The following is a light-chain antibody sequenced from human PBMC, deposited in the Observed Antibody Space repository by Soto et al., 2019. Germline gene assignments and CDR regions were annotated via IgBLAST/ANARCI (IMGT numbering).Light chain of an antibody. CDR2: DVI. Sequence: QSALTQPASVSGSLGQSITISCTGTSGDVGAYNFVSWFQHYPGKAPKIILYDVISRPSGVSNRFSGSKSGNTATLTISGLQAEDEANYYCSSFTTTDILVLGGETNVTVL. CDR1: SGDVGAYNF. V-gene: IGLV2-14*03. J-gene: IGLJ3*02. CDR3: SSFTTTDILV.